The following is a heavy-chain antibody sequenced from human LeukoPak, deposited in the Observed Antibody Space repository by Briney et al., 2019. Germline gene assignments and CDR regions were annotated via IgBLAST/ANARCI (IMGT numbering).Heavy chain of an antibody. CDR2: IKEDGSEK. J-gene: IGHJ4*02. CDR3: ARGSSYYYGSGSPIPDY. Sequence: GGSLRLSCAASGFTFSNYWMSWVRQAPGKGLEWVANIKEDGSEKYYVDSVKGRFTISRDNAKNSLYLQMDSLRAEDTAVYYCARGSSYYYGSGSPIPDYWGQGTLVTVSS. CDR1: GFTFSNYW. V-gene: IGHV3-7*04. D-gene: IGHD3-10*01.